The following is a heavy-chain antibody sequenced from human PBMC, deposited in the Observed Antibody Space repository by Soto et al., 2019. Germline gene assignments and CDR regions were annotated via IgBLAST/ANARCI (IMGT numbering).Heavy chain of an antibody. CDR3: AREDDGGDSLDV. CDR2: IHHSGSI. J-gene: IGHJ6*02. V-gene: IGHV4-30-4*08. D-gene: IGHD2-21*02. Sequence: PSETLSLTFTVSGASVSSDYYHWTWIRQSPGKGLEWIGYIHHSGSILYNPSLKSRVTISVDTSKNQFSLHLTSVTAADTAVYFCAREDDGGDSLDVWGQGTTVTVSS. CDR1: GASVSSDYYH.